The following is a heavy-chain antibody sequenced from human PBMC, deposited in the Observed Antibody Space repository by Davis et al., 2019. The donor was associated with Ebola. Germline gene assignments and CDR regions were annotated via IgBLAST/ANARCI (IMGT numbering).Heavy chain of an antibody. D-gene: IGHD3-10*01. V-gene: IGHV1-69*13. J-gene: IGHJ4*02. CDR3: ARLGYYYGSGSSMGSFDY. CDR2: IIPIFGTA. Sequence: AASVKVSCKASGGTFSSYAISWVRQAPGQGLEWMGGIIPIFGTANYAQKFQGRVTITADESTSTAYMELSSLRSEDTAVYYCARLGYYYGSGSSMGSFDYWGQGTLVTVSS. CDR1: GGTFSSYA.